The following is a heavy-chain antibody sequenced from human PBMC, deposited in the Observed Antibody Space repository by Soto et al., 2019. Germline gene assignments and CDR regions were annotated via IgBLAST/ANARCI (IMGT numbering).Heavy chain of an antibody. J-gene: IGHJ5*02. V-gene: IGHV3-23*01. CDR3: AKGSIEYSASVDR. CDR2: ISARGGSS. Sequence: VQLLESGGGLVQPGGSLRLACAASGFSFNSYGMVWVRQAPGKGLVWVSVISARGGSSYFADSVKGRFTISRDNSKNVLSLEMNNLRAEDTATYSCAKGSIEYSASVDRWGQGTLVLVSS. D-gene: IGHD5-12*01. CDR1: GFSFNSYG.